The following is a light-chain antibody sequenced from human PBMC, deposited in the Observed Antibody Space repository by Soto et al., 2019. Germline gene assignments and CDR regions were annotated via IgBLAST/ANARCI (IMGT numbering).Light chain of an antibody. CDR1: RRLYSMY. Sequence: VLTQSPGTLSLSPGERATLSCRTSRRLYSMYLAWYQQKPGQPPRLLIHAATTRATGISERFSGSGSGSDFNLTISRLEPADFAMYYCQQFGDSRYIFGPGTKLEIK. V-gene: IGKV3-20*01. CDR2: AAT. J-gene: IGKJ2*01. CDR3: QQFGDSRYI.